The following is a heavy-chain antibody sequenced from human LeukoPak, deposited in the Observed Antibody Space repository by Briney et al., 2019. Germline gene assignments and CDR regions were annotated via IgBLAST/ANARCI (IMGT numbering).Heavy chain of an antibody. Sequence: GGSLRLSCAAPGFTFSSYWMSWVRQAPGKGLEWVANIKQDGSEKYYVDSVKGRFTISRDNAKNSLYLQMNSLRAEDTAVYYCARGGPAAMVDPWGQGTLVTVSS. J-gene: IGHJ5*02. CDR3: ARGGPAAMVDP. CDR1: GFTFSSYW. D-gene: IGHD2-2*01. V-gene: IGHV3-7*01. CDR2: IKQDGSEK.